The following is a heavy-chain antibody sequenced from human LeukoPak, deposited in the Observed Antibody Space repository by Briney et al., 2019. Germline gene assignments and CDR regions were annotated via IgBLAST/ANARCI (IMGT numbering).Heavy chain of an antibody. CDR1: GYSISSGYY. V-gene: IGHV4-38-2*01. CDR2: IYHSGST. CDR3: ARTPAGYSYGPRGPFRGAFDI. Sequence: SETLSLTCAVSGYSISSGYYWGWIRQPPGKGLEWIGSIYHSGSTYYNPSLKSRVTISVDTSKNQFSLKLSSVTAADTAVYYCARTPAGYSYGPRGPFRGAFDIWGQGTMVTVSS. J-gene: IGHJ3*02. D-gene: IGHD5-18*01.